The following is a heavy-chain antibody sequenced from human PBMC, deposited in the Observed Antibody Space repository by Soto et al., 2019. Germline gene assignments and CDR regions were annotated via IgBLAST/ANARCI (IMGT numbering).Heavy chain of an antibody. V-gene: IGHV3-30-3*02. Sequence: QVPLVESGGGVVQPGRSLRLSCAASGFTFSSYAIHWIRQAPGKGLERVAVISSDGINKYYADSVKGRFTISRDNSKNTLYLLMNSLRTEDTALYYCAKQGEAKAWYFDLWGRGTLVTVSS. CDR1: GFTFSSYA. J-gene: IGHJ2*01. CDR2: ISSDGINK. CDR3: AKQGEAKAWYFDL. D-gene: IGHD3-10*01.